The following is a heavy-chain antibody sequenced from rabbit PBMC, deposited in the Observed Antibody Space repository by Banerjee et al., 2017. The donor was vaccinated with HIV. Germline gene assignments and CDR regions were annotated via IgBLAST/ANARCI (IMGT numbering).Heavy chain of an antibody. CDR2: IYTGSGNT. V-gene: IGHV1S7*01. D-gene: IGHD4-1*01. CDR1: GSDISSYH. CDR3: ARVDSSGWGDFNL. Sequence: QLEESGGGLVQPGGSLTLTCTASGSDISSYHMGWVRQAPGRGLEWIGDIYTGSGNTYYASWVNGRFTISSDNAQNTVNLQMNSLTAADTATYFCARVDSSGWGDFNLWGPGTLVTV. J-gene: IGHJ4*01.